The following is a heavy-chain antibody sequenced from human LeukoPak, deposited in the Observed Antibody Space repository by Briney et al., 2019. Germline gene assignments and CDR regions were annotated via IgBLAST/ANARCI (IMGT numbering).Heavy chain of an antibody. D-gene: IGHD6-13*01. J-gene: IGHJ5*02. CDR1: GFTFSDYY. Sequence: PGGSLRLSCAASGFTFSDYYMSCIRQAPGKGLEWVSYISSSGSTIYYADSVKGRFTISRDNAKNSLYLQMNSLRAEDTAVYYCARDPIAAAGIHNWFDPWGQGTLVTVSS. CDR3: ARDPIAAAGIHNWFDP. CDR2: ISSSGSTI. V-gene: IGHV3-11*04.